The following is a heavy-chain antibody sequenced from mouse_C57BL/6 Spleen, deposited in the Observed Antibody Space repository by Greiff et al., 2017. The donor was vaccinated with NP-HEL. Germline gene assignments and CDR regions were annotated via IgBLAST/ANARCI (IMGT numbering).Heavy chain of an antibody. Sequence: VQLQQSGPELVKPGASVKIPCKASGYTFTDYNMDWVKQSHGKSLEWIGDINPNNGGTIYNQKFKGKATLTVDKSSSTAYMELRSLTSGDTAVYYCARRGVYYDYEAWFAYWGQGTLVTVSA. D-gene: IGHD2-4*01. V-gene: IGHV1-18*01. CDR3: ARRGVYYDYEAWFAY. J-gene: IGHJ3*01. CDR1: GYTFTDYN. CDR2: INPNNGGT.